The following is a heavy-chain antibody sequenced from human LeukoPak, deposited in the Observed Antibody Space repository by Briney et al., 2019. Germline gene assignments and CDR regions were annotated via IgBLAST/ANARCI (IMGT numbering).Heavy chain of an antibody. CDR3: ARDRGYYYDSSGYPLYDY. V-gene: IGHV1-8*03. Sequence: GSVKVSCKASGYTFTSYDINWVRQATGQGLEWMGWMNPNSGNTGYAQKFQGRVTITRNTSISTAYMELRSLRSDDTAVYYCARDRGYYYDSSGYPLYDYWGQGTLVTVSS. CDR1: GYTFTSYD. CDR2: MNPNSGNT. D-gene: IGHD3-22*01. J-gene: IGHJ4*02.